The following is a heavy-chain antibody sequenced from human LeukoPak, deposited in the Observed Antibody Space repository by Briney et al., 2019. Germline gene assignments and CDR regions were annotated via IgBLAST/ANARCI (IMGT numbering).Heavy chain of an antibody. CDR3: ARVDYGSGSGRDY. CDR1: GYDFTNYW. Sequence: PGESLKISCKASGYDFTNYWIGWVRQMPGKGLEWMGIIYPGDSDTKYRPSFQGQVSISSDNSVNTAYLQWRSLKASDTAMYFCARVDYGSGSGRDYWGQGTLVTVSS. D-gene: IGHD3-10*01. CDR2: IYPGDSDT. J-gene: IGHJ4*02. V-gene: IGHV5-51*01.